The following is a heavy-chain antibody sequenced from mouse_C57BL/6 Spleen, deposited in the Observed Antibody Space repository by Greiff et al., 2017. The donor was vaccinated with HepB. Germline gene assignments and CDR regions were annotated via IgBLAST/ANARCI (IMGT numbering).Heavy chain of an antibody. V-gene: IGHV1-7*01. Sequence: QVHVKQSGAELAKPGASVKLSCKASGYTFTSYWMHWVKQRPGQGLEWIGYINPSSGYTKYNQKFKDKATLTADKSSSTAYMQLSSLTYEDSAVYYCASPQTAQATFDYWGQGTTLTVSS. CDR3: ASPQTAQATFDY. J-gene: IGHJ2*01. D-gene: IGHD3-2*02. CDR2: INPSSGYT. CDR1: GYTFTSYW.